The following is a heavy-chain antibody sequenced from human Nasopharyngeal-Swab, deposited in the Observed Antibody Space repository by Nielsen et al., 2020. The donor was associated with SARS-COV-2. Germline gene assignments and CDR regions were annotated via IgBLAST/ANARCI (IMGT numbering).Heavy chain of an antibody. CDR2: FKIKTDGGTT. J-gene: IGHJ6*02. CDR1: GFTFSNVR. V-gene: IGHV3-15*01. CDR3: TTGATPLGYYGMDV. D-gene: IGHD1-26*01. Sequence: GGSLRPSCAASGFTFSNVRMSWAPQAPGKGLEWVGRFKIKTDGGTTDYAAPVKGRFTNSRDDSKNTLYLQMNSLKTEDTAVYYCTTGATPLGYYGMDVWGQGTTVTVSS.